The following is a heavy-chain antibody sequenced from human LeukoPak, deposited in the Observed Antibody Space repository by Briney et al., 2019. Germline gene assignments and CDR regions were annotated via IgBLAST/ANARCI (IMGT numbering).Heavy chain of an antibody. Sequence: GGSLRLACAASGFTFSSYGMHWVGQAPGKGLERVAVILYDGSNKYYADSVKGRFTTSRDNSKNTLYLQMNSLRAEDTAVYYCVKDFRGTRFLEWLLPDYWGQGTLVTVSS. CDR1: GFTFSSYG. CDR2: ILYDGSNK. CDR3: VKDFRGTRFLEWLLPDY. V-gene: IGHV3-30*02. D-gene: IGHD3-3*01. J-gene: IGHJ4*02.